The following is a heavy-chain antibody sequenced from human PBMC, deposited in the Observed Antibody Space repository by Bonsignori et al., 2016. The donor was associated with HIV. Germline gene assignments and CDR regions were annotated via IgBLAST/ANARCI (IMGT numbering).Heavy chain of an antibody. Sequence: VRQAPGKGLEWVAFIRYDGSNKYYADSVKGRFTISRDNSKNTLYLQMNSLRAEDTAVYYCARHGGNPSGWYAYWGQGTLVTVSS. J-gene: IGHJ4*02. D-gene: IGHD6-19*01. CDR2: IRYDGSNK. CDR3: ARHGGNPSGWYAY. V-gene: IGHV3-30*02.